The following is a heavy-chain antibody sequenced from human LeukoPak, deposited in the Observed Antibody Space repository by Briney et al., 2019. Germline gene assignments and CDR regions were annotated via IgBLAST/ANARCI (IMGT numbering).Heavy chain of an antibody. V-gene: IGHV3-7*01. J-gene: IGHJ4*02. D-gene: IGHD3-22*01. CDR1: GFTFSRYW. Sequence: GGSLRLSCAASGFTFSRYWMSWVRQAPGKGLEWVANIKQDGSEDNHVGSVKGRFTISRDNSKNTLYLQMNSLRAEDTAVYYCANLYYYDSSGYYPEDFDYWGQGTLVTVSS. CDR3: ANLYYYDSSGYYPEDFDY. CDR2: IKQDGSED.